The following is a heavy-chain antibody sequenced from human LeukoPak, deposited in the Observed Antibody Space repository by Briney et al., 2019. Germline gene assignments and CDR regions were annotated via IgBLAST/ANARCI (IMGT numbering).Heavy chain of an antibody. CDR3: ARTMVRGAPRYYLDY. V-gene: IGHV4-59*08. CDR2: VYYSGST. Sequence: SETLSLTCTVSGGSISSYYWSWLRHPPGKGLEWIGYVYYSGSTNYNPSLKSRLTISVDTSKNQFSLKLSSVTAADTAVYYCARTMVRGAPRYYLDYWGQGTLVTVSS. D-gene: IGHD3-10*01. CDR1: GGSISSYY. J-gene: IGHJ4*02.